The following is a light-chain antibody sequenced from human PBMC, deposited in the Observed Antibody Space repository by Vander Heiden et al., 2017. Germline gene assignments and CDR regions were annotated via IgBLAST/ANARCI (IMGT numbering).Light chain of an antibody. CDR1: KLGNKY. V-gene: IGLV3-1*01. Sequence: SYELTQPPSVTVSPGQTASITCSGDKLGNKYACWYQHKPGQSPVLVIYQDNKRPSGIPERFSGSNSGNTATLTISGTQAMDEADDYCQAWDSSTGVFGGGTKLTVL. J-gene: IGLJ2*01. CDR3: QAWDSSTGV. CDR2: QDN.